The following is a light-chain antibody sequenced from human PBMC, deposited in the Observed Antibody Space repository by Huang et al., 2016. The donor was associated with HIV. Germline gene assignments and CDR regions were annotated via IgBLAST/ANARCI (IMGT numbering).Light chain of an antibody. Sequence: DVVMTQSPLSLPVTPGEPASISCRSSQSLLHSDGNNYFDWYLQKQGQSPQLLIYLGSNRVSGFPERFSGSGSGTDFTLKISRVEAEDVGVYYCMQGLRTPRTFGQGTRLEIK. CDR3: MQGLRTPRT. CDR1: QSLLHSDGNNY. CDR2: LGS. J-gene: IGKJ2*01. V-gene: IGKV2-28*01.